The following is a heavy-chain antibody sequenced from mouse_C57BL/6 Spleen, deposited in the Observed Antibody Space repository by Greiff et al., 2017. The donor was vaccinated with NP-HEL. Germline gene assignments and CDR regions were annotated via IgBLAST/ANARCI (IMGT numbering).Heavy chain of an antibody. CDR2: IRSKSNNYAT. V-gene: IGHV10-1*01. CDR1: GFSFNTYA. D-gene: IGHD2-3*01. Sequence: EVQVVESGGGLVQPKGSLKLSCAASGFSFNTYAMNWVRQAPGKGLEWVARIRSKSNNYATYYADSVKDRFTISRDDSESMLYLQMNNLKTEDTAMYYCVRSPDGYYSMDYWGQGTSVTVSS. CDR3: VRSPDGYYSMDY. J-gene: IGHJ4*01.